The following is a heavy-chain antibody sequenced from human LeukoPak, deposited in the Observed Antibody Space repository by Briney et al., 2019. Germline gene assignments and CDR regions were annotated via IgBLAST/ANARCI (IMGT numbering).Heavy chain of an antibody. D-gene: IGHD3-22*01. J-gene: IGHJ4*02. Sequence: SETLSLTCTVSGGSISSSSYYWGWIRQPPGKGLEWIGSIYYSGSTYYNPSLKSRVTISVDTSKNQFSLKLSSVTAADTAVYYCARDAIGFIAMIVVVTPGSFDYWGQGTLVTVSS. V-gene: IGHV4-39*07. CDR2: IYYSGST. CDR3: ARDAIGFIAMIVVVTPGSFDY. CDR1: GGSISSSSYY.